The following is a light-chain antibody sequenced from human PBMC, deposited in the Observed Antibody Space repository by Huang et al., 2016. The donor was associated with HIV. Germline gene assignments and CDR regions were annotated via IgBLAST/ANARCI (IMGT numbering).Light chain of an antibody. CDR2: DAS. CDR1: QSIGSY. V-gene: IGKV3-11*01. CDR3: QQRNNWPPWT. J-gene: IGKJ1*01. Sequence: EIVLTQSPATLSLSPGEGATLSCRASQSIGSYLAWYQQRPGQAPRLLIYDASVRATGIPGRFSGRGSGTDFTLTISSLEPEDFAVYYCQQRNNWPPWTFGQGTKVELK.